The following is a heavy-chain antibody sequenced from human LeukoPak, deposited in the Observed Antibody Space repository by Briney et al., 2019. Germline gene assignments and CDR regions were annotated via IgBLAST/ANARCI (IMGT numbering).Heavy chain of an antibody. Sequence: SVRVSCEASGGTFRTYGVSWVRQAPGQGLEWMGGIIPIFGGTSYAQKFQDRVTITADESTTVAYMDLSSLRFEDTAVYYCARVITIGQPPYYYYMDVWGKGTTVTVSS. CDR3: ARVITIGQPPYYYYMDV. D-gene: IGHD3-10*01. CDR1: GGTFRTYG. CDR2: IIPIFGGT. V-gene: IGHV1-69*01. J-gene: IGHJ6*03.